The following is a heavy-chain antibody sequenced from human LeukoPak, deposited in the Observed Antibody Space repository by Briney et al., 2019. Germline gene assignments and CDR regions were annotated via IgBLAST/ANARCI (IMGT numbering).Heavy chain of an antibody. CDR2: IYHSGST. V-gene: IGHV4-39*07. CDR3: ARDYDAVTMIVGRRNNWFDP. Sequence: SETLSLTCTVSGGSISSSSYYWGWIRQPPGKGLEWIGSIYHSGSTYYNPSLKSRVTISVDTSKNQFSLKLSSVTAADTAVYYCARDYDAVTMIVGRRNNWFDPWGQGTLVTVSS. J-gene: IGHJ5*02. D-gene: IGHD3-22*01. CDR1: GGSISSSSYY.